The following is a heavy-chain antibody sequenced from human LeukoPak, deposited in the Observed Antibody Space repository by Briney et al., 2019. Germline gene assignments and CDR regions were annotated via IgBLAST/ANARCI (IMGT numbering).Heavy chain of an antibody. D-gene: IGHD3-22*01. CDR2: ISGSGGST. CDR3: GKDSYYDRPYYFDN. J-gene: IGHJ4*02. CDR1: GFTFSSYA. Sequence: GGSLRLSCAASGFTFSSYAMSWVRQAPGKGLEWVSAISGSGGSTYYADSAKGRFTISRDNSKNTRYLQMNSLRAEDTAVYYCGKDSYYDRPYYFDNWGQGTLVTVSS. V-gene: IGHV3-23*01.